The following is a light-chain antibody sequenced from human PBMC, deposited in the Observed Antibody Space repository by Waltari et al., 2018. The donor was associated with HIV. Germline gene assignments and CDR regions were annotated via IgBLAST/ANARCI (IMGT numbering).Light chain of an antibody. CDR2: ADH. V-gene: IGLV1-40*01. CDR3: QSYDSTLSSVL. Sequence: QSVLTQPPSVSGAPGQRVTISCTGSNSNIGAHYGVNWYQEVPGAAPRLLIYADHNRAAGVPDRFSGSTSATSASLAITGLQAEDEADYYCQSYDSTLSSVLFGGGTKVTVL. J-gene: IGLJ2*01. CDR1: NSNIGAHYG.